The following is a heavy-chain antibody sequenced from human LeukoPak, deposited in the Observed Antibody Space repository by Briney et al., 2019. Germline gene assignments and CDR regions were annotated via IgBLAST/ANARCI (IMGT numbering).Heavy chain of an antibody. Sequence: GASVKVSCKASGYTFTSYHMHWVRQAPGQGLEWMGIINPSGGSTNYAQRFRGRVTMTRDMSTGTVYIELSSLTSEDTAVYYCASSQYYYDSSGYYYAVWSSAFDIWGQGTMVTVSS. D-gene: IGHD3-22*01. CDR3: ASSQYYYDSSGYYYAVWSSAFDI. CDR1: GYTFTSYH. J-gene: IGHJ3*02. CDR2: INPSGGST. V-gene: IGHV1-46*01.